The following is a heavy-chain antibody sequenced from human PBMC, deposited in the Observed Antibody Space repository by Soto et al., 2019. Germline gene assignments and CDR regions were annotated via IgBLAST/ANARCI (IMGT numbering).Heavy chain of an antibody. D-gene: IGHD4-4*01. J-gene: IGHJ4*02. CDR1: GFTFDDYT. CDR3: AKDTGPQTTADYFDY. V-gene: IGHV3-43*01. Sequence: EVQLVESGGVVVQPGGSLRLSCAASGFTFDDYTMHWVRQAPGKGLEWVSLISWDGGSTYYGDSVKGRFTISRDNSKNSLYLQMNSLRTEDTALYYCAKDTGPQTTADYFDYWGQGTLVTVSS. CDR2: ISWDGGST.